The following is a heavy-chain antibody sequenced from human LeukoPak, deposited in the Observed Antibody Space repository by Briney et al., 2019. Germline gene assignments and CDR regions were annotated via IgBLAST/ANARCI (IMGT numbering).Heavy chain of an antibody. D-gene: IGHD2-15*01. Sequence: SETLSLTCAVSGGSISSGGYSWSWIRQPPGKGLEWIGYIYHSGSIYYTPSLKSRVTISVDTSKNQFSLKLSSVTAADSAVYYCARTPSVYCSGGNCYPGHFDYWGQGTLVTVSS. J-gene: IGHJ4*02. CDR3: ARTPSVYCSGGNCYPGHFDY. V-gene: IGHV4-30-2*01. CDR2: IYHSGSI. CDR1: GGSISSGGYS.